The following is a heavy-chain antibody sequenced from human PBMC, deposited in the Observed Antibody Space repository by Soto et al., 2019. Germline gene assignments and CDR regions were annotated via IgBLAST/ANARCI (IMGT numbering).Heavy chain of an antibody. D-gene: IGHD6-13*01. V-gene: IGHV1-3*01. CDR3: ARGIAAAGSYYFDY. J-gene: IGHJ4*02. Sequence: ASVKVSCKASGYTFTTYAIQWVRQASGQRLEWMGWVSADSGNTKYSQKFQGRVTITTDTSARTAYMELSSLRSEDAAVYYCARGIAAAGSYYFDYWGQGTLVTVSS. CDR2: VSADSGNT. CDR1: GYTFTTYA.